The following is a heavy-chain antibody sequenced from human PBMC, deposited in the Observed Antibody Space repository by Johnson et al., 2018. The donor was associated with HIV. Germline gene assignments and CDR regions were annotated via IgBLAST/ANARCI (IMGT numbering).Heavy chain of an antibody. J-gene: IGHJ3*02. D-gene: IGHD2-15*01. CDR3: GSGLRYCSGGSCYNYAFDI. Sequence: EVQLVESGGGVVRPGGSLRLSCAASGFTFDDYGMSWVRQAPGKGLEWVSGINWNGGSTGYADSVKGRFTISRDNAKSSLYLQVNSLRAEDTALYYCGSGLRYCSGGSCYNYAFDIWGQGTMVTVSS. CDR2: INWNGGST. V-gene: IGHV3-20*04. CDR1: GFTFDDYG.